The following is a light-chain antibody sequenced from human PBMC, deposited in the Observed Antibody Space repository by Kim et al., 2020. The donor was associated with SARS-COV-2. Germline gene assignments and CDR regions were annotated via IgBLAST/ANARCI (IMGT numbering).Light chain of an antibody. J-gene: IGKJ4*01. CDR2: DAS. Sequence: LSQGERATRAGRASQSVLKSIDCYHQKTGQTPTLLFYDASNRTTGISHRFSGSGSGTDSTLTISSLGPEDFSLYYCQKRTKWQLTFGGGAKMDIK. CDR3: QKRTKWQLT. CDR1: QSVLKS. V-gene: IGKV3-11*01.